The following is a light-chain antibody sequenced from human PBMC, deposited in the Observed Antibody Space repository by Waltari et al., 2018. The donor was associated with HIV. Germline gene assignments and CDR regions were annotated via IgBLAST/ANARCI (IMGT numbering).Light chain of an antibody. CDR1: QSVSTY. J-gene: IGKJ4*01. CDR3: QQRSDWPRST. Sequence: EIVLTQSPATLSLSPGERATLSCRASQSVSTYLAWYQQRPGQAPRLLIYDASSRATGIPARFSGSGSGTDFTLTISSLEPADFAVYYGQQRSDWPRSTFGGGTKVEIK. CDR2: DAS. V-gene: IGKV3-11*01.